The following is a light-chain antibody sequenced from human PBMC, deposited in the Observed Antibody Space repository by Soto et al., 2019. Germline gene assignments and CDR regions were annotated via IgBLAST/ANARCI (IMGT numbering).Light chain of an antibody. CDR1: QSVSSN. Sequence: EIVMTQPPATLSVSPGERATLSCRASQSVSSNLAWYQQKPGQAPRLLIYGASTRATGIPDRFSGSGSGTDFTLTISRLEPEDFAVYYCQQYGSSGTFGQGTKVDIK. CDR3: QQYGSSGT. J-gene: IGKJ1*01. V-gene: IGKV3-20*01. CDR2: GAS.